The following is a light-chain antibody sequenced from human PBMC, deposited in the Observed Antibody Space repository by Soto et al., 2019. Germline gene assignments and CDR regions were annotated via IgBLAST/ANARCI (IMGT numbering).Light chain of an antibody. Sequence: DIQMTQSPSSVSASVGDRVTITCRASQGISSWLAWYQHKPGKAPKLLIYAAPSLQSGVPSRFSGSGSGTEFTLTISSLQPEDFATYYCQQANTFPWTFGQGTMVEIK. CDR2: AAP. J-gene: IGKJ1*01. V-gene: IGKV1-12*01. CDR3: QQANTFPWT. CDR1: QGISSW.